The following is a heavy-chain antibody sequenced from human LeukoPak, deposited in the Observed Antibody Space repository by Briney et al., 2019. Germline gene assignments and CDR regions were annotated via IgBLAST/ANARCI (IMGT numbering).Heavy chain of an antibody. J-gene: IGHJ4*02. CDR1: GGSISSSSYY. Sequence: SETLSLTCTVSGGSISSSSYYWGWIRQPPGKGLEWIGSIHYSGSTYYNPSLKSRVTISVDTSKNQFSLKLSSVTAADTAVYYCARSVDTAMATVYWGQGTLVTVSS. CDR3: ARSVDTAMATVY. D-gene: IGHD5-18*01. CDR2: IHYSGST. V-gene: IGHV4-39*01.